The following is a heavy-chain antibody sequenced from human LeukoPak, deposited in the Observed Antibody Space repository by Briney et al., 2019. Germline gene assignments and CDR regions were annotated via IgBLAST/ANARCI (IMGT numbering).Heavy chain of an antibody. J-gene: IGHJ5*02. CDR2: INTNTGNP. Sequence: GASVKVSCKASGYTFTNYAINWVRQAPGQGLEWMGWINTNTGNPTYVQGFTGRFLFSLDTSVSTAYLQISSLEAEDSAVYYCAASPQHKAPPALGWFDPWGQGTLVTVSS. D-gene: IGHD2-2*01. V-gene: IGHV7-4-1*02. CDR1: GYTFTNYA. CDR3: AASPQHKAPPALGWFDP.